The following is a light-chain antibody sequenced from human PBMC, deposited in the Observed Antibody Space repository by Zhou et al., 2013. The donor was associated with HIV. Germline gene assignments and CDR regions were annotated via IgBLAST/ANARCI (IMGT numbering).Light chain of an antibody. CDR1: QDITHY. CDR3: QQYDAVPIT. Sequence: DIQMTQSPSSLSASVGDRVTITCRASQDITHYLAWFQQKPGKAPKLLIYKASNLESGVPSRFSGNGSGTDFTFIISSLQPEDFATYYCQQYDAVPITFGQGTRLDIK. J-gene: IGKJ5*01. V-gene: IGKV1-33*01. CDR2: KAS.